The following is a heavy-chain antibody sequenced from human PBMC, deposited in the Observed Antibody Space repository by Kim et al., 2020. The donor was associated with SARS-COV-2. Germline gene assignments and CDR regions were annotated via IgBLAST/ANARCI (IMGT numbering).Heavy chain of an antibody. J-gene: IGHJ4*02. Sequence: YYVDSVKGLFTMSRDNAKHSLYLQMSSLRTEDTAIYYCAALDTAHVPGGIWGQGTLVSVSS. V-gene: IGHV3-7*01. D-gene: IGHD3-10*02. CDR3: AALDTAHVPGGI.